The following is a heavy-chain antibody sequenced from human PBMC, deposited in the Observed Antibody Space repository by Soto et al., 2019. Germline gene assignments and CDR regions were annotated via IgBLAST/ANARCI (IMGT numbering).Heavy chain of an antibody. V-gene: IGHV3-7*04. CDR2: IKQDGSEK. CDR3: ATDRYSGYDSAFDI. J-gene: IGHJ3*02. D-gene: IGHD5-12*01. Sequence: LEWVANIKQDGSEKYYVDSVRGRFTISRDNAKKSLYLQMSSLRVEDTAVYYCATDRYSGYDSAFDIWGQGTLVTVSS.